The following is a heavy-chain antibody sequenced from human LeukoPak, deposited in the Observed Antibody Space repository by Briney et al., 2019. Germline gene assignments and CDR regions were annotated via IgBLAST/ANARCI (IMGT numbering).Heavy chain of an antibody. CDR2: INHSGST. J-gene: IGHJ6*02. D-gene: IGHD3-3*01. CDR3: ARNPKTYYDFWSGYYPPYGMDV. Sequence: PSETLSLTCAVYGGSFSGYYWSWIRQPPGKGLEWIGEINHSGSTNYNPSLKSRVTISVDKSKNQFSLKLSSVTAADTAVYYCARNPKTYYDFWSGYYPPYGMDVWGQGTTVTVSS. CDR1: GGSFSGYY. V-gene: IGHV4-34*01.